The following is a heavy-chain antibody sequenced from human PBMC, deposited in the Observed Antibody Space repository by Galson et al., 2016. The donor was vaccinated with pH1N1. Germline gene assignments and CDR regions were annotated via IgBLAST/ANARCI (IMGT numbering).Heavy chain of an antibody. Sequence: PALVKPTQTLTLTCTFSGFSLSTSGMCVTWIRQPPGKALEWLAVIDWDDNRYYSTSLKTRLTISKDTSKNQVVLTMTNMDPVDTATYYCARIRDGDYVGWGDPWGQGTLVTVSS. D-gene: IGHD4-17*01. CDR3: ARIRDGDYVGWGDP. CDR2: IDWDDNR. J-gene: IGHJ5*02. V-gene: IGHV2-70*01. CDR1: GFSLSTSGMC.